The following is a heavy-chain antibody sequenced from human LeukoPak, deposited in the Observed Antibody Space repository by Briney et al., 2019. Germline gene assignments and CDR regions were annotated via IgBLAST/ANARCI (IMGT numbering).Heavy chain of an antibody. J-gene: IGHJ4*02. D-gene: IGHD1-26*01. CDR3: TSDWDVLADS. V-gene: IGHV3-15*04. Sequence: GGSLRLSCAASGFTFSAAYMSWVRQAPGKGLEWVGRIVSNSAGGTTDYAAPVKGRFTISRDDSKNMLFLQINSLKIEDTAFYYCTSDWDVLADSWGLGTLVTVSS. CDR2: IVSNSAGGTT. CDR1: GFTFSAAY.